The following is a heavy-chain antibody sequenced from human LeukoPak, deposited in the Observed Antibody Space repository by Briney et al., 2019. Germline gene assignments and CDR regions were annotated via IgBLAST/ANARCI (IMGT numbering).Heavy chain of an antibody. CDR2: ISSRSSTI. V-gene: IGHV3-48*02. CDR1: GFTFHFYS. Sequence: GGSLRLSCAASGFTFHFYSMTWVRQAPGKGLEWVSYISSRSSTIYYTDSVKGRFTVSRDNAKNSLNLQMNSLRDEDTAVYYCAREEDYWGQGTLVTVSS. J-gene: IGHJ4*02. CDR3: AREEDY.